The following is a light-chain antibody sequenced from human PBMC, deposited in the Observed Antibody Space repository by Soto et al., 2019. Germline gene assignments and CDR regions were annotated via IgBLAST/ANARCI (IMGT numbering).Light chain of an antibody. J-gene: IGLJ1*01. CDR1: SSDVGAYNY. CDR2: EVT. Sequence: QSALTQPPSASRSPGQSVTISCTGTSSDVGAYNYVSWYQQHPGKAPKLIIYEVTKRPSGVPDRFSGSKSGNTASLTVSGLQAEDEGDYYCQSYDSTLDARYVFGTGTKLTVL. CDR3: QSYDSTLDARYV. V-gene: IGLV2-8*02.